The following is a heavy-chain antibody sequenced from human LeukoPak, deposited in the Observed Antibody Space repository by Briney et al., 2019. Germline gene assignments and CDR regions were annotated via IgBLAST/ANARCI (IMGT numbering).Heavy chain of an antibody. J-gene: IGHJ5*02. V-gene: IGHV1-8*01. CDR2: MNPNSGNT. CDR3: ASPSRAGDWFDP. Sequence: GASVKVSCKASGYTFTSYDINWVRQATGQGREWMGWMNPNSGNTGYAQKFQGRVTMTRKTSRRIAYMELSSLRSEDTAVYYCASPSRAGDWFDPWGQGTLVTVSS. D-gene: IGHD6-13*01. CDR1: GYTFTSYD.